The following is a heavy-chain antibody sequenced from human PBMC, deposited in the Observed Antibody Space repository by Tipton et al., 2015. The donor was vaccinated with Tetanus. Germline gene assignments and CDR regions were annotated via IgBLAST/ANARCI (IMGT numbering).Heavy chain of an antibody. D-gene: IGHD2-21*01. CDR1: GFNFNSSA. V-gene: IGHV3-33*08. CDR2: IRYDGSKE. Sequence: SLRLSCAASGFNFNSSAMHWVRQAPGKGLEWVAVIRYDGSKEYNAAFVKGRFTISRDNSRNTLALQMTSLRVDDTGVYFCARDDFIRDSADTWGQGTLVVVSS. J-gene: IGHJ5*02. CDR3: ARDDFIRDSADT.